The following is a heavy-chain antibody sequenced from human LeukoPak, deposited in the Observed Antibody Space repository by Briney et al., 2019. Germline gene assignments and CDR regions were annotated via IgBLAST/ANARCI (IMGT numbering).Heavy chain of an antibody. CDR2: FDPEDGET. V-gene: IGHV1-24*01. J-gene: IGHJ5*02. CDR1: GYTLTELS. CDR3: ATLMVRGVIRLNWFDP. Sequence: ASVKVSCKVSGYTLTELSMHWVRQAPGKGLEWMGGFDPEDGETIYAQKFQGRVTMIEDTSTDTAYMELSSLRSEDTAVYYCATLMVRGVIRLNWFDPWGQGTLVTVSS. D-gene: IGHD3-10*01.